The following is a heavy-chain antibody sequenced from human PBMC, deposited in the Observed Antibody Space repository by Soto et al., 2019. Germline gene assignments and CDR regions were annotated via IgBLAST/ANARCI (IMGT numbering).Heavy chain of an antibody. CDR3: ASAFGTGTTGDWFVP. Sequence: ASVKVSCKASGYTFTSYGISWVRQAPGQGLEWMGWISAYNGNTNYAQKLQGRVTMTTDPSTSTAYMELRSLRSDDTAVYYCASAFGTGTTGDWFVPWGQRTLVTVFS. D-gene: IGHD4-17*01. CDR2: ISAYNGNT. V-gene: IGHV1-18*01. CDR1: GYTFTSYG. J-gene: IGHJ5*02.